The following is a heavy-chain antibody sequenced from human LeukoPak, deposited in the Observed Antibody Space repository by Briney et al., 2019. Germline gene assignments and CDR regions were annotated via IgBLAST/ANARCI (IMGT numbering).Heavy chain of an antibody. CDR1: GFTFSSYS. J-gene: IGHJ3*02. D-gene: IGHD4/OR15-4a*01. CDR3: AKDRVGRGVDYDSFDI. V-gene: IGHV3-23*01. CDR2: ISDSGSST. Sequence: GGSLRLSCAASGFTFSSYSMNWVRQAPGKGLEWVSVISDSGSSTYYADSVKGRFTISRDNSKNTLYLQMISLRAEDTAVYYCAKDRVGRGVDYDSFDIWGQGTMVTVSS.